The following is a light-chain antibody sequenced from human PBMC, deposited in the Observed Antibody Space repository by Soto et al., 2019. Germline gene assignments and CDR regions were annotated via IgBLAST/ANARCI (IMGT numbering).Light chain of an antibody. CDR1: QGISNY. J-gene: IGKJ4*01. CDR3: QKYNSAPLT. CDR2: AAS. V-gene: IGKV1-27*01. Sequence: DIPLAPSPSFLCASVGDRVTLPCRVSQGISNYLAWYQQKPGKVPKLLIYAASTLQSGVPSRFSGSGSGTDFTLTISSLQPEDVATYYCQKYNSAPLTFGGGTTVDIK.